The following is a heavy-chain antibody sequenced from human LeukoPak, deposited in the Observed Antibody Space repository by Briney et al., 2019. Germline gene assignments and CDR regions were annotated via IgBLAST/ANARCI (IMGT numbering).Heavy chain of an antibody. CDR2: IYYSGGT. V-gene: IGHV4-59*01. CDR3: ARGDTAMALVDY. D-gene: IGHD5-18*01. CDR1: GGSISSYY. Sequence: SETLSLTCTVSGGSISSYYWSWIRQPPGKGLEWIGYIYYSGGTNYNPSLKSRVTISVDTSKNQFSLKLSSVTAADTAVYYCARGDTAMALVDYWGQGTLVTVSS. J-gene: IGHJ4*02.